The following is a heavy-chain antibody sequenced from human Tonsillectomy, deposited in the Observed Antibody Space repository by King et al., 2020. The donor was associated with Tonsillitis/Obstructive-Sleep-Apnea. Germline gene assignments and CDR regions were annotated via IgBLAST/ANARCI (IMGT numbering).Heavy chain of an antibody. CDR2: IDPTDSYT. Sequence: EVQLVQSGAEVKKPGESLRISCKGSGYSFASYWINWVRQMPGKGLEWMGRIDPTDSYTNYSPSFQGHVTFSVDKSISTAYLQWSSLKASDTAMYYCARLDTGDDFYLYGMDVWGQGTTVTVSS. CDR3: ARLDTGDDFYLYGMDV. V-gene: IGHV5-10-1*01. CDR1: GYSFASYW. D-gene: IGHD5-12*01. J-gene: IGHJ6*02.